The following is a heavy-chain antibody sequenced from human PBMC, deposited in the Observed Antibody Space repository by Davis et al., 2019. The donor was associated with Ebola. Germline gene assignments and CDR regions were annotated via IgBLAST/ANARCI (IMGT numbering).Heavy chain of an antibody. CDR2: FGTAGDT. CDR1: GFTFSSYD. D-gene: IGHD6-25*01. J-gene: IGHJ6*02. Sequence: GESLKISCAASGFTFSSYDMHWVRQATGKGLEWVPAFGTAGDTYYPGSVKGRFTISRENAKNSLYLQMNSLRAGDTAVYYCARAPAAYYGLDNSGQGTTVTVSS. CDR3: ARAPAAYYGLDN. V-gene: IGHV3-13*01.